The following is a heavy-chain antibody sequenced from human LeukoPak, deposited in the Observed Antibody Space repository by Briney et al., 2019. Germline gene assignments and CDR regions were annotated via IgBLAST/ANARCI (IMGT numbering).Heavy chain of an antibody. CDR2: IRYDGSNK. CDR3: AKDWGAAAAPYYFDY. CDR1: GFTFSSYA. V-gene: IGHV3-30*02. J-gene: IGHJ4*02. Sequence: GGSLRLSCAASGFTFSSYAMHWVRQAPGKGLEWVAFIRYDGSNKYYADSVKGRFTISRDNSKNTLYLQMNSLRAEDTAVYYCAKDWGAAAAPYYFDYWGQGTLVTVSS. D-gene: IGHD6-13*01.